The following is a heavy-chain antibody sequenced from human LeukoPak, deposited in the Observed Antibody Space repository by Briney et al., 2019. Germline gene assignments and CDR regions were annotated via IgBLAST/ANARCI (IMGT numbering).Heavy chain of an antibody. CDR2: IKSKRDGGTI. V-gene: IGHV3-15*01. D-gene: IGHD6-25*01. Sequence: KAGGSLRLSCAASGFTFTNAWMTWVRQAPGKGLEWVGRIKSKRDGGTIDYAAPVKGRFTISRDDSKDTLYLQMNNLKIEDAATYYCTTVGSAWNFDYWGQGTLVTVSS. CDR1: GFTFTNAW. CDR3: TTVGSAWNFDY. J-gene: IGHJ4*02.